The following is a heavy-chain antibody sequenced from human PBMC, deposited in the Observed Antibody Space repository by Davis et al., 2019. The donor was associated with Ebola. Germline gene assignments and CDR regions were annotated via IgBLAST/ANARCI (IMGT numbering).Heavy chain of an antibody. D-gene: IGHD6-19*01. V-gene: IGHV3-23*01. Sequence: GESLKISCAASGFTFSGYTMNWVRQAPGKGLEWVSTISDRSEHTHYADSVKGRFTISRDDSKNTVFLHMNTLRAEGTAIYYCTTRLVNHFDYWGQGTLVTVSS. J-gene: IGHJ4*02. CDR3: TTRLVNHFDY. CDR2: ISDRSEHT. CDR1: GFTFSGYT.